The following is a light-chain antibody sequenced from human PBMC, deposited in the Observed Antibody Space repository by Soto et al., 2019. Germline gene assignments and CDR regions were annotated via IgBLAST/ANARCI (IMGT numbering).Light chain of an antibody. V-gene: IGKV1-27*01. CDR3: QKYNNAPRT. CDR2: AAS. J-gene: IGKJ1*01. CDR1: QGISHY. Sequence: DIQMTQSPSSLSASVGDTVTITCRASQGISHYLAWYQQKPGQVPNLLIYAASTLQSGVPSRFSGSGSGTDFTLTISSLRPEDVATYYLQKYNNAPRTFGQGTKVE.